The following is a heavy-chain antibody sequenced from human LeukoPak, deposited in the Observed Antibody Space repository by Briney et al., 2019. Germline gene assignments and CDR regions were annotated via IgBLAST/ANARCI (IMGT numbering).Heavy chain of an antibody. D-gene: IGHD6-6*01. CDR1: GFTFSSYS. V-gene: IGHV3-21*04. CDR2: ISSSSSYI. Sequence: GGSLRLSCAASGFTFSSYSMNWVRQAPGKGLEWVSSISSSSSYIYYADSVKGRFTISRDNAKNSLYLQMNSLRAEDTAVYYCARHIAARPRYYYYYYMDVWGKGTTVTVSS. CDR3: ARHIAARPRYYYYYYMDV. J-gene: IGHJ6*03.